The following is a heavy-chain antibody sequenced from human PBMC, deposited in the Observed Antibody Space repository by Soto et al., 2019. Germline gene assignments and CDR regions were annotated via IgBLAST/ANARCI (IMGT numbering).Heavy chain of an antibody. J-gene: IGHJ5*02. CDR3: ARDSNVGTNWFGP. CDR2: ISAYNGNT. D-gene: IGHD1-26*01. CDR1: GYTSINYG. V-gene: IGHV1-18*01. Sequence: QVQLVQSGGEVKKPGASVKVSCKASGYTSINYGISWVRQAPGQGLEWMGWISAYNGNTRYAQKFQGRVTMTTDTSTRTAYMELRSLRSDDTAVYYCARDSNVGTNWFGPWGQGTLVTVSS.